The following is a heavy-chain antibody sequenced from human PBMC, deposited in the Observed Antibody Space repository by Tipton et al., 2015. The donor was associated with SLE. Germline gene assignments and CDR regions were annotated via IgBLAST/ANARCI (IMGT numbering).Heavy chain of an antibody. CDR1: GFTFSSYA. CDR3: ARSLASGWSDDAFDI. J-gene: IGHJ3*02. Sequence: SLRLSCAASGFTFSSYAMRWVRQAPGKGLEWVAVISYDGSNKYYADSVKGRFTISRDNSKNTLYLQMNSLRAEDTAVYYCARSLASGWSDDAFDIWGQGTMVTVSS. D-gene: IGHD6-19*01. V-gene: IGHV3-30-3*01. CDR2: ISYDGSNK.